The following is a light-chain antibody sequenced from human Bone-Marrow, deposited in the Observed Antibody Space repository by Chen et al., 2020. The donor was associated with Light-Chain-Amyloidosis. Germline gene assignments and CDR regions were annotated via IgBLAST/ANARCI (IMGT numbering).Light chain of an antibody. J-gene: IGKJ1*01. Sequence: LGLTQLPGPLSLSPGERATLPCRASQTISSDHLAWYQHKPGQAPRLLMYGVSSRATGIPDRFSGGGSGTDFTLTISRLEPEDFAVYYCQQYGVSPRTFGQGTKVDMK. CDR2: GVS. CDR1: QTISSDH. V-gene: IGKV3-20*01. CDR3: QQYGVSPRT.